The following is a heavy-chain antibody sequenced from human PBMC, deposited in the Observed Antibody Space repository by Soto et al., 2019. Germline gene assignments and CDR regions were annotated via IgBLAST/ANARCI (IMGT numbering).Heavy chain of an antibody. D-gene: IGHD4-17*01. Sequence: EVQVVESGGGLVQPGGSLRLSCAASGISFSRYWTHWVRQAPGKGLEWVSRMGPDGSSTSYADSVKGRFSISRDDAKNTLSLQVNSLRADDTAVYYCAVHGDYDACNFWCQGTVVTVSS. CDR1: GISFSRYW. CDR2: MGPDGSST. CDR3: AVHGDYDACNF. J-gene: IGHJ3*01. V-gene: IGHV3-74*01.